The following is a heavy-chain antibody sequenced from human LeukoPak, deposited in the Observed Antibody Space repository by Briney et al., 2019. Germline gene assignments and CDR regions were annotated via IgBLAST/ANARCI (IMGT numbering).Heavy chain of an antibody. Sequence: ASVRVSCKASGYTFTGYDVNWVRQATGQGLEWMGWMNPNTGDTGYARKFQSRDTMTRKSTINTAYMELSGLRSKDTAVNYCTRGSLSGSSRDYWGQGTLLTVSS. D-gene: IGHD1-26*01. CDR2: MNPNTGDT. CDR1: GYTFTGYD. V-gene: IGHV1-8*01. CDR3: TRGSLSGSSRDY. J-gene: IGHJ4*02.